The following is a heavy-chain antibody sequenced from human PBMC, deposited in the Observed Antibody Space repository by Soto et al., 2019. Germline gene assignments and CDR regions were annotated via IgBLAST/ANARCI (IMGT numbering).Heavy chain of an antibody. CDR3: ARGSSGYISSWYYFDY. J-gene: IGHJ4*02. CDR1: GFTFTDYA. Sequence: PGGSLRLSCAASGFTFTDYALSWVRQAPGKGLEWVATISGIGGSTYLADSVKGRLSISRDNSKNTVSLLMNSLRAEDTVVYFCARGSSGYISSWYYFDYWGRGTLVTVYS. D-gene: IGHD6-13*01. CDR2: ISGIGGST. V-gene: IGHV3-23*01.